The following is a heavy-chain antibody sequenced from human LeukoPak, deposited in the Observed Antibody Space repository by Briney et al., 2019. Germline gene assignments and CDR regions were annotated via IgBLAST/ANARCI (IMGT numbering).Heavy chain of an antibody. Sequence: GGSLRLSCAASGFTFSSYAMSWVRQAPGKGLEWVSAISGSGGSTYYADSVKGRFTISRDNSKNTLYLQVNGLRAEDTAVYYCAKVDNSRGYSGYDFGPLSGMDVWGQGTTVTVSS. CDR2: ISGSGGST. CDR1: GFTFSSYA. V-gene: IGHV3-23*01. CDR3: AKVDNSRGYSGYDFGPLSGMDV. J-gene: IGHJ6*02. D-gene: IGHD5-12*01.